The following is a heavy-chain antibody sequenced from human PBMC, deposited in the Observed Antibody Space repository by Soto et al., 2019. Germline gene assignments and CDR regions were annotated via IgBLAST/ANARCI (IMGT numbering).Heavy chain of an antibody. CDR3: ARAPDCGEGSCYRHFDL. J-gene: IGHJ4*02. D-gene: IGHD2-15*01. CDR2: ISGSGDVI. CDR1: AFKFSDYY. V-gene: IGHV3-11*01. Sequence: GSLILSCAASAFKFSDYYMSWVRQAPGKGLEWVSYISGSGDVIYYADSVKGRFTISRDNDKKSVHLQMDTLRAEDTALYYCARAPDCGEGSCYRHFDLWGQGTRVTVSS.